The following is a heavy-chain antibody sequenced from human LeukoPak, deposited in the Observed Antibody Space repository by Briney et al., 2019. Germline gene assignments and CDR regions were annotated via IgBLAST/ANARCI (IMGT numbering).Heavy chain of an antibody. CDR2: INTDGRST. D-gene: IGHD1-20*01. CDR1: GFSFISYY. V-gene: IGHV3-74*01. Sequence: GGSLRLSCAASGFSFISYYMYWVRQAPEKGLVWVSRINTDGRSTGYADSVKGRFTVSRDNAKNTLYLQMNSLRAEDTAVYYCVAYNWNYPDYWGLGTLVTVSS. CDR3: VAYNWNYPDY. J-gene: IGHJ4*02.